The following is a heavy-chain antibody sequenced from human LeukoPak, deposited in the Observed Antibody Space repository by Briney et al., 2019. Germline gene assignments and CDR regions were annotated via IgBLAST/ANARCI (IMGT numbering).Heavy chain of an antibody. CDR3: ARGVDFWSGYNWFDP. J-gene: IGHJ5*02. V-gene: IGHV4-61*02. Sequence: PSGTLSLTCTVSGGSISSGSYYWSWIRQPAGKGLEWIGRIYTSGSTNYNPSLKSRVTISVDTSKNQFSLKLSSVTAADTAVYYCARGVDFWSGYNWFDPWGQGTLVTVSS. CDR2: IYTSGST. CDR1: GGSISSGSYY. D-gene: IGHD3-3*01.